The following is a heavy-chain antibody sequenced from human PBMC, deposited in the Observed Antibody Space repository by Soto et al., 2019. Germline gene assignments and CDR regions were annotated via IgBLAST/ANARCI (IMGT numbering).Heavy chain of an antibody. V-gene: IGHV1-18*01. CDR2: ISAHNGNT. D-gene: IGHD1-1*01. CDR1: GYIFTTYG. Sequence: QVHLVQSGAEVKKPGASVKVSCKGSGYIFTTYGITWVRQAPGQGLEWMGWISAHNGNTNYAQKLQGRVTVTRDTSKSTAYMELRNLRSDATAVYYCARGRYGDYWGQGALVTVSS. J-gene: IGHJ4*02. CDR3: ARGRYGDY.